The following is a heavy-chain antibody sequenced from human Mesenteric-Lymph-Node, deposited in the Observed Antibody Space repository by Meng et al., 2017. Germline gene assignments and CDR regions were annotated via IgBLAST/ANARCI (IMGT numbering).Heavy chain of an antibody. D-gene: IGHD6-13*01. Sequence: GESLKISCAASGFTFSSYWMSWVRQAPGKGLEWVAVIWYDGSNKYYADSVKGRFTISRDNSKNTLYLQMNSLRAEDTAVYYCARDFGSSFYNWFDPWGQGTLVTVSS. CDR2: IWYDGSNK. CDR3: ARDFGSSFYNWFDP. J-gene: IGHJ5*02. CDR1: GFTFSSYW. V-gene: IGHV3-33*08.